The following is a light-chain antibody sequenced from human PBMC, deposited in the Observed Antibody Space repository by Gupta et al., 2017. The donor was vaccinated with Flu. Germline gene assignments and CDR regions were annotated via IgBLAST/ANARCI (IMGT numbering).Light chain of an antibody. CDR3: QSYDSSLSASGV. Sequence: QSVLTQPPSVSGAPGQGVTIPCTGTSSNIGAGYGVHWYQQLPGTAPKLLIYGNNNRPSGVPDRFSGSKSGTSASLAITGLQAEDEADYYCQSYDSSLSASGVFGGGTKLTVL. CDR1: SSNIGAGYG. V-gene: IGLV1-40*01. CDR2: GNN. J-gene: IGLJ3*02.